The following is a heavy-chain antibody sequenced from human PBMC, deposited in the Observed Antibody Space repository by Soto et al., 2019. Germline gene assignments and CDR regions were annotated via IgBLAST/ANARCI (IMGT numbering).Heavy chain of an antibody. CDR3: ARVGWFGDQRGHWFDP. CDR1: GFTFSSYW. CDR2: INSDGSST. J-gene: IGHJ5*02. D-gene: IGHD3-10*01. Sequence: GGSLRLSCAASGFTFSSYWMHWVRQAPGKGLVWVSRINSDGSSTSYEDSVKGRFTISRDNAKNTLYLQMNSLRAEDTAVYYCARVGWFGDQRGHWFDPWGQGTLVTVSS. V-gene: IGHV3-74*01.